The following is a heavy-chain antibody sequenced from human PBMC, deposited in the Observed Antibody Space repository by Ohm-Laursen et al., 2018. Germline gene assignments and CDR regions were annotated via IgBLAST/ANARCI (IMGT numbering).Heavy chain of an antibody. J-gene: IGHJ4*02. CDR2: IYDSGST. CDR1: GGSISSYY. D-gene: IGHD6-13*01. V-gene: IGHV4-59*01. Sequence: TLSLTCSVSGGSISSYYWTWIRQAPGKGLEWIGYIYDSGSTNYNPSLKSRVTISVDTSKNQFSLNLSSVTAADTAVFYCARYQRSSGGVYYLDYWGQGTLVTVSS. CDR3: ARYQRSSGGVYYLDY.